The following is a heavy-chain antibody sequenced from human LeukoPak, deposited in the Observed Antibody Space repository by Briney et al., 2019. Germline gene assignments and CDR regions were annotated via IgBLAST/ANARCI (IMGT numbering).Heavy chain of an antibody. CDR2: IYYSGST. Sequence: PSETLSLTCTVSGGSISSSSCYWGWIRQPPGKGLEWIGSIYYSGSTYYNPSLKSRVTISVDTSKNQFSLKLSSVTAADTAVYYCARAPGTVAIDYWGQGTLVTVSS. D-gene: IGHD5-12*01. CDR3: ARAPGTVAIDY. V-gene: IGHV4-39*07. J-gene: IGHJ4*02. CDR1: GGSISSSSCY.